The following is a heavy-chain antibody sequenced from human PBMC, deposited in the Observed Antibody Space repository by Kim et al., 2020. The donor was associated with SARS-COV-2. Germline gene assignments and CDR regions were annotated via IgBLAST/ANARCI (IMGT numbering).Heavy chain of an antibody. CDR3: ARQGSHYEIDY. V-gene: IGHV4-59*08. CDR2: VYSSGST. Sequence: SETLSLTCIVSGGSISDYYWTWIRQPPGKGLEWIGYVYSSGSTNYNPSLKSQVNMSVDTSKSQFSLKLSSVSAADTAVYYYARQGSHYEIDYWGQGTLGT. D-gene: IGHD1-26*01. CDR1: GGSISDYY. J-gene: IGHJ4*02.